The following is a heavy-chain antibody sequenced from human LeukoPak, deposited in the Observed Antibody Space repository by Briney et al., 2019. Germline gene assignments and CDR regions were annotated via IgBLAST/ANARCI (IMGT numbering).Heavy chain of an antibody. CDR2: IIPIFGTA. Sequence: GASVKVSCKASGGTFSSYAISWVRQAPGRGLEWMGGIIPIFGTANYAQKFQGRVTITADESTSTAYMELSSLRSEDTAVYYCARGGGDFWSGYFDYWGQGTLVTVSS. V-gene: IGHV1-69*13. CDR1: GGTFSSYA. CDR3: ARGGGDFWSGYFDY. D-gene: IGHD3-3*01. J-gene: IGHJ4*02.